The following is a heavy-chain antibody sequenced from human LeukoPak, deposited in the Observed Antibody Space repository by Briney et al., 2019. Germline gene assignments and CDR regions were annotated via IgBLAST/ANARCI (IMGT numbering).Heavy chain of an antibody. V-gene: IGHV3-74*01. D-gene: IGHD1-14*01. CDR3: ARAPGALDWYFDL. CDR2: INTDGSST. CDR1: GFTFSSYW. J-gene: IGHJ2*01. Sequence: GGSLRLSCAASGFTFSSYWMHWVRQAPGKGLVWVSRINTDGSSTSYADSVKGRFTISRDNAKNTLYLQMNSLRAEDTAVYYCARAPGALDWYFDLWGRGTLVTVSS.